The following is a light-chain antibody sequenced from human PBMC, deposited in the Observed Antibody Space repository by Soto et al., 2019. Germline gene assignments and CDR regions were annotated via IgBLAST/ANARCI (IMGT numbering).Light chain of an antibody. CDR3: SSYAGSNIFYV. J-gene: IGLJ1*01. Sequence: QSALTQPPSSSGSPGQSVTISCTGTTSDFGGYNFVSWYQQHPGKAPKLMIYEVTKRPSGVPDRFSGSKSGNTASLTVFGLQAEDEADYYCSSYAGSNIFYVFGTGTKVTVL. CDR2: EVT. V-gene: IGLV2-8*01. CDR1: TSDFGGYNF.